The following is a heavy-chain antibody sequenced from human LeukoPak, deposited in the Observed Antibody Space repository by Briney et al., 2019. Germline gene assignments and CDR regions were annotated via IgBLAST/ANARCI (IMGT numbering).Heavy chain of an antibody. CDR3: ARLSDYGGNSGWFDP. CDR2: IYPGDSDT. D-gene: IGHD4-23*01. J-gene: IGHJ5*02. V-gene: IGHV5-51*01. CDR1: GYSFTSYW. Sequence: GESLKISCKGSGYSFTSYWIGWVRQMPGKGLEWMGIIYPGDSDTRYSPSFQGQVTISADKSISTAYLQWSSLKASDTAMYYCARLSDYGGNSGWFDPWGQGTLVTVSS.